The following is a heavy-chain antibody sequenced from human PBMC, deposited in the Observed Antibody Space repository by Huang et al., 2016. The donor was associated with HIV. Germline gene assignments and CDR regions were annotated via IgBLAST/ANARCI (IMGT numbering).Heavy chain of an antibody. D-gene: IGHD4-17*01. CDR1: GFNFSSYG. J-gene: IGHJ6*02. Sequence: QVQLVESGGGVVQPGRSLRLSCVASGFNFSSYGMHWVRQAPGKGPEWVAVISHGGVHRYYGDAVKGRVTISRDNSKNTLYLQMNSLRVEDTAVYDCAKDLTVVPPGAYYYYGMDVWGQGTTVPVSS. CDR2: ISHGGVHR. V-gene: IGHV3-30*18. CDR3: AKDLTVVPPGAYYYYGMDV.